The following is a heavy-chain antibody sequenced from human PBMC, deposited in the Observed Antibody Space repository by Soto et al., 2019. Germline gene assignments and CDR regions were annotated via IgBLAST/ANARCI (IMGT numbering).Heavy chain of an antibody. CDR3: ARGAYCGGDCYYWVDY. V-gene: IGHV4-30-2*01. CDR1: GGSISNAAYS. Sequence: LSLTCTVSGGSISNAAYSWTWIRQPPGKGLEWIGYIYPSGMPFYNPSLRSRVTISIDRSNDQFSLNLKSVTAADTAVYDGARGAYCGGDCYYWVDYWGQGTLVTAPQ. D-gene: IGHD2-21*02. CDR2: IYPSGMP. J-gene: IGHJ4*02.